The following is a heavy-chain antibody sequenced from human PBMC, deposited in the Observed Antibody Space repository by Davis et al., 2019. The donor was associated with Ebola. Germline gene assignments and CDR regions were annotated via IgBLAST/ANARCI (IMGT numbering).Heavy chain of an antibody. V-gene: IGHV3-30*04. D-gene: IGHD5-12*01. Sequence: GESLKISCAASGFTFSLFAMHWVRQAPGKGLEWVAVVSYDGRHKYYADSVKGRFTISRDNSKNTLNLQMNSLRAEDTAVYYCARGLGKWLRPLGYWGQGTLVTVSS. CDR3: ARGLGKWLRPLGY. J-gene: IGHJ4*02. CDR2: VSYDGRHK. CDR1: GFTFSLFA.